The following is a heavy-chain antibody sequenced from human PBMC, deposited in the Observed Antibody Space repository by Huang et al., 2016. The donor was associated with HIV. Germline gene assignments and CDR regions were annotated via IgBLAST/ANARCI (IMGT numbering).Heavy chain of an antibody. CDR1: GGTFSNHG. Sequence: QVRLVQSGAEVKKPGSSVKVSCKASGGTFSNHGISWVRQAPGQGLGWMGGIIPTCGAAKYAQKFQDRVTSTADEPTTTAYMELSSLRSEDTAVYYCARDETYYYDSSGYYATWGQGTLVTVSS. J-gene: IGHJ4*02. V-gene: IGHV1-69*13. D-gene: IGHD3-22*01. CDR2: IIPTCGAA. CDR3: ARDETYYYDSSGYYAT.